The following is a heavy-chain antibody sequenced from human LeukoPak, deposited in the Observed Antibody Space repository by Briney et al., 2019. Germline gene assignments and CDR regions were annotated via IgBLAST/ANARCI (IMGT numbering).Heavy chain of an antibody. V-gene: IGHV4-34*01. Sequence: PSETLSLTCAVYGGSFSGYYWSWIRQPPGKGLEWIGEINHSGSTNYNPSLKSRVTISGDTSKNQFPLNLSSVTAADTAVYYCARGRRRSSGWSFDYWGQGTLVTVSS. D-gene: IGHD6-19*01. CDR3: ARGRRRSSGWSFDY. CDR2: INHSGST. J-gene: IGHJ4*02. CDR1: GGSFSGYY.